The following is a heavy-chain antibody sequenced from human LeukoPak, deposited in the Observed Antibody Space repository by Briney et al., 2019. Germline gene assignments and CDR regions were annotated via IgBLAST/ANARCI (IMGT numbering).Heavy chain of an antibody. CDR1: GGSISSYY. V-gene: IGHV4-59*12. CDR3: ARGMAHPPMGSDPPDY. CDR2: IYYSGST. D-gene: IGHD3-10*01. Sequence: SETLSLTCTVSGGSISSYYWSWIRQPPGKGLEWIGYIYYSGSTNYNPSLKSRVTISVDTSKNQFSLKLSSVTAADTAVYYCARGMAHPPMGSDPPDYWGQGTLVTVSS. J-gene: IGHJ4*02.